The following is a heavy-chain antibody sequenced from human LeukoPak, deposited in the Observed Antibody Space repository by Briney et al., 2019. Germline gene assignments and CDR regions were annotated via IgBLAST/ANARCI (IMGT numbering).Heavy chain of an antibody. Sequence: GGSFSXXXWSXIRXPPGKXLEXXGEXNHSVSTNYNPSLKSRVTISVDTSKKQFSLKRRSVAAADTAVYYCARGPRDFWSGYYYYYYMDVWGKGTTVTVSS. D-gene: IGHD3-3*01. CDR3: ARGPRDFWSGYYYYYYMDV. CDR1: GGSFSXXX. V-gene: IGHV4-34*01. J-gene: IGHJ6*03. CDR2: XNHSVST.